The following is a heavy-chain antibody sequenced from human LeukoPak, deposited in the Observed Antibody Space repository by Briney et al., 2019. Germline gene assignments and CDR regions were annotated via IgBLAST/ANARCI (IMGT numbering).Heavy chain of an antibody. J-gene: IGHJ4*02. Sequence: GGSLRLSCSASGFVFTVYTMYWVRQAPGKGPEYVSTISGSGNGFSIYYADSVKGRFTISRDDSKSILYLQMNGLRSEDTAVYYCVKDFARIRGTPDSWGQGTLVTVSS. CDR3: VKDFARIRGTPDS. V-gene: IGHV3-64D*06. D-gene: IGHD2-15*01. CDR1: GFVFTVYT. CDR2: ISGSGNGFSI.